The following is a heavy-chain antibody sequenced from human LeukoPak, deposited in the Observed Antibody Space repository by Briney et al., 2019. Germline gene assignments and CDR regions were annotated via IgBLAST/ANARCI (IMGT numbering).Heavy chain of an antibody. CDR2: ISGSGGST. Sequence: HPGGSLRLSCAASGFTFSSYAMSWVRQAPGKGQEWVSAISGSGGSTYYADSVKGRFTISRDNSKNTLYLQMNSLRAEDTAVYYCAKDQQQLDPFGFDYWGQGTLVTVSS. CDR3: AKDQQQLDPFGFDY. CDR1: GFTFSSYA. D-gene: IGHD6-13*01. J-gene: IGHJ4*02. V-gene: IGHV3-23*01.